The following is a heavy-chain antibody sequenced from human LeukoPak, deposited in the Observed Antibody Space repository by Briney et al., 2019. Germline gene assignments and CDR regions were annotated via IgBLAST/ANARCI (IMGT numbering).Heavy chain of an antibody. CDR2: ISTYNSNI. J-gene: IGHJ3*01. Sequence: ASVKVSCKASGYTFTTFVFTWVRQAPGQGLEWLGWISTYNSNINYAQNFQDRLTLTTDTSTNTAYMELSSLRFDDTAIYYCARGRLPADAFDVWGQGTLVTVSS. V-gene: IGHV1-18*01. CDR3: ARGRLPADAFDV. CDR1: GYTFTTFV. D-gene: IGHD2-2*01.